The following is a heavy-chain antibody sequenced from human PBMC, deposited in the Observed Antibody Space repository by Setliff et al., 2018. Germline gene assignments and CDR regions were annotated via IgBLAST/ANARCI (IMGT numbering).Heavy chain of an antibody. CDR1: GYTFRNYA. Sequence: ASVKVSCKASGYTFRNYAFAWVRQAPGQGLEWVGWISVYNGDTNYAQKFQGRVTLTTDTSTSTAYMELGSLTSDDSAFYYCARAPSVELVTIRTNSWFTYWGQGTQVTVSS. V-gene: IGHV1-18*01. D-gene: IGHD5-18*01. J-gene: IGHJ4*02. CDR2: ISVYNGDT. CDR3: ARAPSVELVTIRTNSWFTY.